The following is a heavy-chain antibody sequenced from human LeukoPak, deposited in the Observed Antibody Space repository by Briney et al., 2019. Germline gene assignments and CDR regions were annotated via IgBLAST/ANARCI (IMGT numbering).Heavy chain of an antibody. J-gene: IGHJ4*02. CDR2: IYSGGST. Sequence: GGSLRLSCAASGFTFSSYWMHWVRQAPGKGLEWVSLIYSGGSTYYADSVKGRFTISRDNSKNTLYLQMNSLRAEDTAVYYCARRAGGYSHPYDYWGQGILVTVSS. CDR1: GFTFSSYW. CDR3: ARRAGGYSHPYDY. V-gene: IGHV3-66*04. D-gene: IGHD4-23*01.